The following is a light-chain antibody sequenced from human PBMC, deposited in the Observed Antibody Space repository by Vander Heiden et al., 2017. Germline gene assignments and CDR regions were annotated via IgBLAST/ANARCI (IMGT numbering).Light chain of an antibody. Sequence: QAGLTQPPSVSKGLRQPATLTCTGNSNNVGNQGAAWLQQHQGHPPKLLSYRNNNRPSGISERFSASRSGNTASLTITGLQPEDEADYYCSAGDSSLSAVVFGGGTKLTVL. CDR3: SAGDSSLSAVV. J-gene: IGLJ2*01. CDR1: SNNVGNQG. V-gene: IGLV10-54*04. CDR2: RNN.